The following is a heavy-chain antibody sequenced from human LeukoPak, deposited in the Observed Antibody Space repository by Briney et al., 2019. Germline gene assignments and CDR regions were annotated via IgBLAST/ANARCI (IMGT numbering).Heavy chain of an antibody. J-gene: IGHJ4*02. Sequence: ASVKVSCKASGYTFTSYYMHWVRQAPGQGLEWMGWINPNSGGTNYAQKFQGRVTMTRDTSISTAYMELSRLRSDDTAVYYCARSPPIAVAAGPFDYWGQGTLVTVSS. CDR3: ARSPPIAVAAGPFDY. CDR1: GYTFTSYY. D-gene: IGHD6-19*01. V-gene: IGHV1-2*02. CDR2: INPNSGGT.